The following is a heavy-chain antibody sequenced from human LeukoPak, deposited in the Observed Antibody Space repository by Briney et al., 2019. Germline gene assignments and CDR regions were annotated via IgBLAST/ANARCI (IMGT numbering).Heavy chain of an antibody. D-gene: IGHD2-15*01. CDR1: GLTFSSYA. J-gene: IGHJ4*02. V-gene: IGHV3-23*01. CDR3: AKGGSGSCYSVWDY. CDR2: ISGSGDNT. Sequence: PGGSLRLSCAASGLTFSSYAMSWVRQAPGKGLEWVSGISGSGDNTYYADSVRGRFTISRDNSKNTVYLQMNSLRAEDTAVYYCAKGGSGSCYSVWDYWGQGTLVTVSS.